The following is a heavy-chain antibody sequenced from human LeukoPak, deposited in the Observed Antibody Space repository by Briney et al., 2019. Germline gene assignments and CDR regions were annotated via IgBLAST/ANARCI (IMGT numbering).Heavy chain of an antibody. CDR2: IYYSGST. J-gene: IGHJ4*02. CDR1: GGSISSRSHY. Sequence: PSETLSLTCTVSGGSISSRSHYWGWIRQPPGKGLEWIGSIYYSGSTYYNPALKNRVTISVDTSKNQFSLKLSSVTAADTAVYYCARIFGYSYGYNDYWGQGTLVTVSS. V-gene: IGHV4-39*01. CDR3: ARIFGYSYGYNDY. D-gene: IGHD5-18*01.